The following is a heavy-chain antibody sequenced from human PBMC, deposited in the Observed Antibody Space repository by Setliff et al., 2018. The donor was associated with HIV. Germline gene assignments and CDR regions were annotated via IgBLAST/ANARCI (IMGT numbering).Heavy chain of an antibody. J-gene: IGHJ1*01. CDR1: GYTLTEVS. CDR3: ATIRAYYYDSSGQEYFQH. D-gene: IGHD3-22*01. Sequence: GASVKVSCKVSGYTLTEVSIHWVRQAPGKGLEWMGGFDPEGDETVYAQKFQGRVTMTEDTSTDTAYMELSSLTSEDTAMYYCATIRAYYYDSSGQEYFQHWGHGSLGTVSS. CDR2: FDPEGDET. V-gene: IGHV1-24*01.